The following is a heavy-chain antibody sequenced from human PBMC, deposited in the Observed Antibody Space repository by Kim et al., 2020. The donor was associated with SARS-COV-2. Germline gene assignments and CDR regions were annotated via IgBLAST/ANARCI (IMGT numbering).Heavy chain of an antibody. D-gene: IGHD6-19*01. CDR1: GFTFSNYG. CDR2: ISHDGSNK. V-gene: IGHV3-30*18. J-gene: IGHJ4*02. CDR3: AKGPTISGWSYVDY. Sequence: GSLRLSCAASGFTFSNYGMNWVRQAPGKGLEWVAVISHDGSNKYYVDSVKGRFTISRDNSRNTLYLQMSSLRVEDTAVYHCAKGPTISGWSYVDYWGQGTLVTVSS.